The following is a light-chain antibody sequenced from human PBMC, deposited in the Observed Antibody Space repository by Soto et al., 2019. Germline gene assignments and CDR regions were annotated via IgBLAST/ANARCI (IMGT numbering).Light chain of an antibody. CDR2: DAS. Sequence: EIVLTQSPATLSLSPGERATLSCRASQSVSRYLAWYQQRSGQAPRLLIYDASNRATGIPARLSGSGSGTDFTLTISSLEPEDFAVYYCQQRSNWPLTFGGGTKVDI. J-gene: IGKJ4*01. CDR1: QSVSRY. CDR3: QQRSNWPLT. V-gene: IGKV3-11*01.